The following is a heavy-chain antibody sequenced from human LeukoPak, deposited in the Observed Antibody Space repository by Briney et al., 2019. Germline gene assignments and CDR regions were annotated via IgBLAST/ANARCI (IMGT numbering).Heavy chain of an antibody. J-gene: IGHJ4*02. Sequence: GESLKISCKSSGYIFTSYWIGWVRQMPGKGLEWMGIIYPGDSEIRYSPSFQGQVTISADKSISTAYLQWSSLKASDTAIFYCARQKLGGRIRVAGTPADYWGQGTLVTVSS. V-gene: IGHV5-51*01. D-gene: IGHD6-19*01. CDR1: GYIFTSYW. CDR2: IYPGDSEI. CDR3: ARQKLGGRIRVAGTPADY.